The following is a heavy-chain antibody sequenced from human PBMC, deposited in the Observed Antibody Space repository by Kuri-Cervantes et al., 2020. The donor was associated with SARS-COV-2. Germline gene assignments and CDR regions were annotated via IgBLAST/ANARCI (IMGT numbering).Heavy chain of an antibody. CDR2: ISSSSSTI. CDR1: GFTFSSYS. V-gene: IGHV3-48*01. D-gene: IGHD5-18*01. Sequence: GESLKISCAASGFTFSSYSMNWVRQAPGKGLEWVSYISSSSSTIYYADSVKGRFTISGDNAKNSLYLQMNSLRAEDTAVYYCARDLSSGLWAFDYWGQGTLVTVSS. J-gene: IGHJ4*02. CDR3: ARDLSSGLWAFDY.